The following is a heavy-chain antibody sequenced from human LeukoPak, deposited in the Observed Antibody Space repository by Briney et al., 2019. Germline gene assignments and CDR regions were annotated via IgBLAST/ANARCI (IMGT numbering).Heavy chain of an antibody. Sequence: ASVKVSCKASGYTFTGYYMHRVRQAPGQGLEWMGWINPNSGGTNYAQKFQGRVTMTRDTFISTAYMELSRLRSDDTAVYYCGALPTRMVTSYYYYMDVWGKGTTVTVSS. CDR3: GALPTRMVTSYYYYMDV. CDR1: GYTFTGYY. J-gene: IGHJ6*03. D-gene: IGHD5-18*01. V-gene: IGHV1-2*02. CDR2: INPNSGGT.